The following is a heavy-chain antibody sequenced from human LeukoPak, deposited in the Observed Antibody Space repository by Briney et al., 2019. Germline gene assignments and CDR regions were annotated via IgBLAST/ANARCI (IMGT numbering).Heavy chain of an antibody. D-gene: IGHD5-18*01. CDR1: GGSISSGGYS. CDR3: ARTPTKKHTAMALDY. CDR2: IYHSGST. V-gene: IGHV4-30-2*01. Sequence: PSQTLSLTCAVSGGSISSGGYSWSWIRQPPGKGLEWIGYIYHSGSTYYNPSLKSRVTISVDRSKNQFSLKLSSVTAADTAVYYCARTPTKKHTAMALDYWGQGTLVTVSS. J-gene: IGHJ4*02.